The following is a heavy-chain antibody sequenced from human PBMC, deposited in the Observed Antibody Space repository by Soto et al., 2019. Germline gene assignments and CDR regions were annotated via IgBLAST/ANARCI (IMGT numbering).Heavy chain of an antibody. Sequence: QVQLQESGPGLVKPSETLSLTCTVSGGSVSSGFYYWTWIRQSSGKGPEWIGYIYYSGTTSYNPSLKSRVTMSRDTSKNLFSLELNSVTAADTAVYYCARGGYSYGHFDFWGRGTLVTVSS. J-gene: IGHJ4*02. CDR1: GGSVSSGFYY. V-gene: IGHV4-61*01. D-gene: IGHD5-12*01. CDR3: ARGGYSYGHFDF. CDR2: IYYSGTT.